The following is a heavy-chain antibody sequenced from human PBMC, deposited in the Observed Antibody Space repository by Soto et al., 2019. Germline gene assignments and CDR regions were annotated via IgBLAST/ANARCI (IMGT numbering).Heavy chain of an antibody. V-gene: IGHV3-30*18. CDR2: IANDGRDK. D-gene: IGHD2-2*01. CDR3: SKDRIRGPVVYYFDY. Sequence: GGSLRLSCAASGFTFSNYGMHWVRQAPGKGLKWVAVIANDGRDKHYADSVKGRFTISRDNSKNTLHLQMNSLRPEDTAVYYCSKDRIRGPVVYYFDYWGQGTPVTVSS. CDR1: GFTFSNYG. J-gene: IGHJ4*02.